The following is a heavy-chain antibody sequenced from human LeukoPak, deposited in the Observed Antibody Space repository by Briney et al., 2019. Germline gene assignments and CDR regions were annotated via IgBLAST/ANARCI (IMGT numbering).Heavy chain of an antibody. V-gene: IGHV3-30*04. J-gene: IGHJ5*02. CDR2: ISYDGSNE. CDR1: GFTFSSYV. Sequence: GGSLRLSCAASGFTFSSYVMHWVRQAPGKGLEWVAIISYDGSNEYYADSVKGRFTISRDNSKNTLYLQMNSLRAEDTAVYYCARVIGGSYYNSWFDPWGQGTLVTVSS. CDR3: ARVIGGSYYNSWFDP. D-gene: IGHD1-26*01.